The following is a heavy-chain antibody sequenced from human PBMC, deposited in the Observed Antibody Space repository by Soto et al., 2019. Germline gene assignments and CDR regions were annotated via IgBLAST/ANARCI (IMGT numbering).Heavy chain of an antibody. CDR3: ASLKDYMDV. J-gene: IGHJ6*03. V-gene: IGHV4-39*01. CDR2: IYYSGST. CDR1: GGSISSSSYY. Sequence: PSETLSLTCTVSGGSISSSSYYWGWIRQPPGKGLEWIGSIYYSGSTYYNPSLKSRVTISVDTSKNQFSLKLSSVTAADTAVYYCASLKDYMDVWGKGTTVTVSS.